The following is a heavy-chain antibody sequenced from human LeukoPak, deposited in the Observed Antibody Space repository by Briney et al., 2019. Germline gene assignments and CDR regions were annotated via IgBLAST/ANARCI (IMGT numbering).Heavy chain of an antibody. CDR3: ARGGGPVGATGPFDY. D-gene: IGHD1-26*01. CDR1: GGSISRDY. V-gene: IGHV4-59*01. J-gene: IGHJ4*02. Sequence: SETLSLTCTVSGGSISRDYWSWIRQPPGKGLEWIGYIYYTGNTNYNPSLKSRVTISVDTSKNQFSLRLSSVTAADTAVYYCARGGGPVGATGPFDYWGQGTLVTVSS. CDR2: IYYTGNT.